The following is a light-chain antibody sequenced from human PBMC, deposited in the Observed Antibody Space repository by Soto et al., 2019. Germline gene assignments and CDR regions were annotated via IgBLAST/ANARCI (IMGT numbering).Light chain of an antibody. CDR3: SSYTTSNTRQIV. V-gene: IGLV2-14*03. J-gene: IGLJ1*01. Sequence: QSVLTQPASVSGSPGQSINISCTGTSSDVGGYNYVSWYQHHPGKAPKLIIYDVSNRPSVVSNPFSGSKSGNTASLTISVLQPEDEADYYCSSYTTSNTRQIVFGTGTKVTVL. CDR2: DVS. CDR1: SSDVGGYNY.